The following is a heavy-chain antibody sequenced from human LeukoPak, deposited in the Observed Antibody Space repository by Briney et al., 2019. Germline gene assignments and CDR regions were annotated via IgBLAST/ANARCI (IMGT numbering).Heavy chain of an antibody. V-gene: IGHV3-23*01. Sequence: GGSLRLSCEVSGFTFMNYGMSWVRQAPGKGLEWVSSISGSGPSNYSADSVKGRFTVSRDNSKNTLFLQINSLRAEGTAVYYCARGRSVLRFLEWLPRDYYYGMDVWGQGTTVTVSS. CDR2: ISGSGPSN. D-gene: IGHD3-3*01. CDR1: GFTFMNYG. CDR3: ARGRSVLRFLEWLPRDYYYGMDV. J-gene: IGHJ6*02.